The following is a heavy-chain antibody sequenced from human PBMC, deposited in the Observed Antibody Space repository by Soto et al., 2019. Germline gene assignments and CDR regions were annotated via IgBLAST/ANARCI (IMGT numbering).Heavy chain of an antibody. CDR2: FNPSGDAT. Sequence: QVQLVQSGAEVKKPGTSVKVSCKASGYILSNYYMLWVRQAPGQGLEWMGVFNPSGDATHYAQSFQGRVSVTRDTSTSTVYMELSILTSEDTAVYYCARRGMSKIGFDTWGQGTMVTVSS. CDR1: GYILSNYY. J-gene: IGHJ3*02. V-gene: IGHV1-46*01. D-gene: IGHD3-10*01. CDR3: ARRGMSKIGFDT.